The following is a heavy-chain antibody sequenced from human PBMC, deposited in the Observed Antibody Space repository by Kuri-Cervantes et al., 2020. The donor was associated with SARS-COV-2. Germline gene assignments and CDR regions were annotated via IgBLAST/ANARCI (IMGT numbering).Heavy chain of an antibody. Sequence: SGPTLVKPTQTLTLTCTFSGFSRSTSGMCVSWIRQPPGKALEWLARIDWDDDKYYSTSLKTRLTISKDTSKNQVVLTMTNMEPVDTSTYYCARIRYYYDRIGYYYYAFDICGQAT. CDR3: ARIRYYYDRIGYYYYAFDI. J-gene: IGHJ3*02. D-gene: IGHD3-22*01. CDR1: GFSRSTSGMC. V-gene: IGHV2-70*11. CDR2: IDWDDDK.